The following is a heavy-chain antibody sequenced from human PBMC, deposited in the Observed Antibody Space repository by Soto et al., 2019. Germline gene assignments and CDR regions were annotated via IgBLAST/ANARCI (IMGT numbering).Heavy chain of an antibody. D-gene: IGHD5-18*01. J-gene: IGHJ4*02. CDR1: GFTVSINY. Sequence: PGGSLRLSCAASGFTVSINYMSWFRQAPGKGLEWVSVIYSGGSTYYADSVKGRFTISRDNSKNTLYLQMNSLRAEDTAVYYCAKVGFPYSYGYLFYYWGQGTLVTVSS. CDR2: IYSGGST. CDR3: AKVGFPYSYGYLFYY. V-gene: IGHV3-66*01.